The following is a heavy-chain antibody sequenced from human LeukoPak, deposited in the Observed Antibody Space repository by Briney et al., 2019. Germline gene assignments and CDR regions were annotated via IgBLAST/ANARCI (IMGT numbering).Heavy chain of an antibody. CDR2: IYYSGST. J-gene: IGHJ5*02. CDR3: ARGRAYYDFWSGYYNWFDP. CDR1: GGSISSYY. V-gene: IGHV4-59*12. D-gene: IGHD3-3*01. Sequence: SETLSLTCTVSGGSISSYYWSWIRQPPGKGLEWIGYIYYSGSTNYNPSLKSRVTISVDTSKNQFSLKLSSVTAADTAVYYCARGRAYYDFWSGYYNWFDPWGQGTLVTVSS.